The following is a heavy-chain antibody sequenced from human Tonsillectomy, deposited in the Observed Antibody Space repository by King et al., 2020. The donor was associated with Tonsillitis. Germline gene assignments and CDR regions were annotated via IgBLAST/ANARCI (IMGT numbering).Heavy chain of an antibody. D-gene: IGHD3-22*01. Sequence: VQLQQWGAGLLKPSETLSLTCAVYGGSFSGYYWNWIRQPPGTGLEWIGEINHGGSTNYNPSLKSRVTISVDTSKNQFSLKLNSVTAADTAVYYCARRLGYFDTSAYHFDYWGQGTLVTVSS. V-gene: IGHV4-34*01. CDR1: GGSFSGYY. CDR3: ARRLGYFDTSAYHFDY. J-gene: IGHJ4*02. CDR2: INHGGST.